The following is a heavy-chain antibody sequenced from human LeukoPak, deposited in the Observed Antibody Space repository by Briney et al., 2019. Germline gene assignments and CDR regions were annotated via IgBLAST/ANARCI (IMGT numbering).Heavy chain of an antibody. D-gene: IGHD3-22*01. Sequence: ASVKVSCKASGDTFSSYYMHWVRQAPGQGLEWMGWINTNTGNPTYAQGFTGRFVFSLDTSVSTAYLQISSLKAEDTAVYYCARELVVVRFDYWGQGTLVTVSS. CDR1: GDTFSSYY. CDR3: ARELVVVRFDY. V-gene: IGHV7-4-1*02. J-gene: IGHJ4*02. CDR2: INTNTGNP.